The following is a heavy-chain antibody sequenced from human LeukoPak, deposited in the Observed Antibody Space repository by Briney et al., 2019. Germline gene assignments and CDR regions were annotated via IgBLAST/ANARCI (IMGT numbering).Heavy chain of an antibody. Sequence: PSETLSLTCAVYGGSFSGYYWRWLRQPPGKGLEWIGEINHSGSTNYNPSLKSRVTISVDTSKNQFSLKLSSVTAADTAVYYCARTILVGASDYWGQGTLVTVSS. D-gene: IGHD1-26*01. CDR2: INHSGST. J-gene: IGHJ4*02. V-gene: IGHV4-34*01. CDR1: GGSFSGYY. CDR3: ARTILVGASDY.